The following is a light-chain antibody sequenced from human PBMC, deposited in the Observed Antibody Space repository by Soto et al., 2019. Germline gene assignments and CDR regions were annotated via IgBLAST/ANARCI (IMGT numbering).Light chain of an antibody. CDR3: MCYAGGNNWV. CDR1: SSDVGTHGY. CDR2: DVT. Sequence: QSVLTQPPSASGSPGQSVTISCTGTSSDVGTHGYVSWYQQHAGKAPKLMIYDVTKRPSGVPDRFSGSKSANTASLTVSGLHAEDEADYYCMCYAGGNNWVFGGGTKLTVL. V-gene: IGLV2-8*01. J-gene: IGLJ3*02.